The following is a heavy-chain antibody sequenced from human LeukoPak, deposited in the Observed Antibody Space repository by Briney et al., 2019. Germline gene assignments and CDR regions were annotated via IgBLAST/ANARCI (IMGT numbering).Heavy chain of an antibody. J-gene: IGHJ6*03. CDR1: GGSISNYY. CDR2: IYYSGST. Sequence: PSETLSLTCTVSGGSISNYYWSWIRQPPGKGLELIGHIYYSGSTNYNPSLKSRVTISVDTSKNEFSLRLRSVTAADTAVYFCARGRVSSSTWYSTYYYYFYMDVWGKGTTVTVSS. D-gene: IGHD1-1*01. V-gene: IGHV4-59*01. CDR3: ARGRVSSSTWYSTYYYYFYMDV.